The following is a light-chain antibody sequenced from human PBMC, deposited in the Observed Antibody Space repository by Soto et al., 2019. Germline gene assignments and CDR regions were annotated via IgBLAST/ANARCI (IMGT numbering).Light chain of an antibody. J-gene: IGKJ1*01. CDR1: QRIATSY. Sequence: EVVLTQSPGTLSLSPGERATLSCRASQRIATSYLGWYQQKPGQAHRLLIYGTSKRAADIPDRFSGSGSGTDFTLTISRLEAEDSAVYYCQQYGSSPRTFGQGTKVDIK. CDR2: GTS. CDR3: QQYGSSPRT. V-gene: IGKV3-20*01.